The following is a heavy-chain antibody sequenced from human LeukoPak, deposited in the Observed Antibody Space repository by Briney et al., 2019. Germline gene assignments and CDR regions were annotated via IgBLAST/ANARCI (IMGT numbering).Heavy chain of an antibody. CDR2: ITGSGGNT. V-gene: IGHV3-23*01. CDR1: GFTFSNYA. Sequence: PGASLRLSCAAPGFTFSNYAMSWVRQAPGKGLEWVSAITGSGGNTYYADSVKGRFTISRDNSKNTLYLQMNSLRDEDTAVYYCAKWGDFDVLTGYYVPDFWGQGTLVTVSS. J-gene: IGHJ4*02. CDR3: AKWGDFDVLTGYYVPDF. D-gene: IGHD3-9*01.